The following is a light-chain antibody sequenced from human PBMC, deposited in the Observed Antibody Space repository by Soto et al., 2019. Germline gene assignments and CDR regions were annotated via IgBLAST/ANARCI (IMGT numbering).Light chain of an antibody. V-gene: IGKV1-39*01. CDR3: QQSYSRPRT. CDR2: TTS. Sequence: DVQMTQSPSSLSASVGDRVTITCRASQSISTYLNWYQQKPGKAPNLLIYTTSNLESGVPSRFSGSGSGTDFTLTINSLQPEDFATYFCQQSYSRPRTSAQRTKADI. J-gene: IGKJ1*01. CDR1: QSISTY.